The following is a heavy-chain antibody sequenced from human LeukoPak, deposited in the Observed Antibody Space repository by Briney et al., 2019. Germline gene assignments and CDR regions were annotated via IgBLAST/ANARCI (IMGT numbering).Heavy chain of an antibody. CDR2: IYSGGNT. CDR1: GFTVSSKY. J-gene: IGHJ4*02. CDR3: ATPSDYYDRGN. V-gene: IGHV3-53*01. Sequence: SGGSLRLSCAASGFTVSSKYMSWVRQAPGKGLEWVSLIYSGGNTYYADSVKGRFTISRDNSKNTLYLQMNSLRDEDTAMYYCATPSDYYDRGNWGQATLVTVSS. D-gene: IGHD3-22*01.